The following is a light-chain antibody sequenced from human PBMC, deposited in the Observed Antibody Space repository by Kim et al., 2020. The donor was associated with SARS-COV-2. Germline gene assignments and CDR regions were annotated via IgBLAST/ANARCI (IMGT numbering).Light chain of an antibody. CDR3: QQYDDWPPAT. Sequence: EIVMTQSPATLSLSPVERATLSCRASQSVGGGLAWYQQKRGQAPRLLIYDASSRATGIPARFSGSGSGTEFTLTISSLQSEDFAVYYCQQYDDWPPATFGPGTKVDIK. V-gene: IGKV3-15*01. CDR1: QSVGGG. J-gene: IGKJ3*01. CDR2: DAS.